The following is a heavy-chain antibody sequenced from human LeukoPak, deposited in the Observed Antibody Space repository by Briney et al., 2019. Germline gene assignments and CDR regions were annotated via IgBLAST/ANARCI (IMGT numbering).Heavy chain of an antibody. CDR3: ARHVVPAAQSSYMDV. D-gene: IGHD2-2*01. CDR2: IYHSGST. J-gene: IGHJ6*03. Sequence: SETLSLTCAVSGYSISSGYYWGWIRQPPGKGLEWIGSIYHSGSTYYNTSLKSRVTISVDTSKNQLSLKLNSVTAADTSLYYCARHVVPAAQSSYMDVWGKGTTVTVSS. CDR1: GYSISSGYY. V-gene: IGHV4-38-2*01.